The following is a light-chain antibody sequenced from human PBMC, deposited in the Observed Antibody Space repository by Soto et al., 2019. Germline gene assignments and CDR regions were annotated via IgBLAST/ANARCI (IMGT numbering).Light chain of an antibody. CDR1: QSVSSY. J-gene: IGKJ4*01. CDR2: DAS. CDR3: QQYNNWPLT. Sequence: EIVLTQSPATLSLSPGERATLSCRASQSVSSYLAWYQQKPSQAPRLLIYDASNRATGIPARFSGSGSGTDFILTISSLEPEDFAVYYCQQYNNWPLTFGGGTKVDIK. V-gene: IGKV3-11*01.